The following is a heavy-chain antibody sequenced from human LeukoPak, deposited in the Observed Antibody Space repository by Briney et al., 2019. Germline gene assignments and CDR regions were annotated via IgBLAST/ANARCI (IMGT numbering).Heavy chain of an antibody. Sequence: GGSLRLSCVASGFTVSSNYMSWVRQAPGKVLEWVSIIYSGGSTFYADSVKGRFTISRDNSKNTLYLQMNSLRAEDTAVYYCARGGSYLSAFDIWGQGTMVTVSS. CDR2: IYSGGST. J-gene: IGHJ3*02. V-gene: IGHV3-53*01. D-gene: IGHD1-26*01. CDR3: ARGGSYLSAFDI. CDR1: GFTVSSNY.